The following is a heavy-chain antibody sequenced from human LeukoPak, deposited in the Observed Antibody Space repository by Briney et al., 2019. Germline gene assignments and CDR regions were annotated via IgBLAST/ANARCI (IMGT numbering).Heavy chain of an antibody. V-gene: IGHV4-59*01. Sequence: SETLSLTCTVSGVSINTYFWSWIRQPPGKGLEWNGYVYYNGITNYNPSLKSRVSISLDTSKNQFSLRLNSVTAAETAVYYCASQLGGTTFHWGQGTLVTVSS. CDR2: VYYNGIT. CDR1: GVSINTYF. CDR3: ASQLGGTTFH. D-gene: IGHD1/OR15-1a*01. J-gene: IGHJ4*02.